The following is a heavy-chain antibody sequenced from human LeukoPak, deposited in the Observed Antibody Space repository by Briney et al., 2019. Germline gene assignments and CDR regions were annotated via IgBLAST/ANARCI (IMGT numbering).Heavy chain of an antibody. CDR1: GFTFSSYS. V-gene: IGHV3-48*02. CDR2: ISSGSSTI. J-gene: IGHJ4*02. CDR3: AKSSGWFLDY. D-gene: IGHD6-19*01. Sequence: GGSLRLSCAASGFTFSSYSMNWVRQAPGKGLEWLSYISSGSSTIYYADSVKGRFTISRDNAKNSLYLQMNSLRDEDTAVYYCAKSSGWFLDYWGQGTLVTVSS.